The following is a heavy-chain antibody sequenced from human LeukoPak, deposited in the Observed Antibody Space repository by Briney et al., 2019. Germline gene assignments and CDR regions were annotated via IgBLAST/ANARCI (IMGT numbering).Heavy chain of an antibody. D-gene: IGHD2-2*01. V-gene: IGHV3-30-3*01. Sequence: PGGSLRLSCAASGFTFSSYAMHWVRQAPGKGLEWVAVISYDGSNKYYADSVKGRFTISRDNSKNTLYLQMNSLRAEDTAVYYCAKGEVESRRAYQLLSHFDYWGQGTLVTVSS. CDR1: GFTFSSYA. CDR3: AKGEVESRRAYQLLSHFDY. CDR2: ISYDGSNK. J-gene: IGHJ4*02.